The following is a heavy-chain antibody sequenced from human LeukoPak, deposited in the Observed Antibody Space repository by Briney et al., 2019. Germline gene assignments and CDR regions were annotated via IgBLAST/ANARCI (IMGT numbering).Heavy chain of an antibody. CDR2: ISYDGSNK. J-gene: IGHJ5*02. CDR3: ARDKTDIVVVPAAIRGNWFDP. Sequence: PGRSLRLSCAASGFTFSSYAMHWVRQAPGKGLEWVAVISYDGSNKYYADSVKGRFTISRDNSKNTLYLQMNSLRAEDTAVYYCARDKTDIVVVPAAIRGNWFDPWGQGTLVTVSS. V-gene: IGHV3-30-3*01. D-gene: IGHD2-2*02. CDR1: GFTFSSYA.